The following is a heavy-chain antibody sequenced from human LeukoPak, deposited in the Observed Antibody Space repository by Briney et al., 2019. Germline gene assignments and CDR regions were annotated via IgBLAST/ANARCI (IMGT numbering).Heavy chain of an antibody. D-gene: IGHD3-16*01. J-gene: IGHJ4*02. CDR2: IWFDGSNQ. CDR3: AKDFARAGGDYFDY. Sequence: PGGSLRLFCAASGFTFSNYGMHWVRQAPGKGLEWVALIWFDGSNQYYANSVKGRFTVSRDNSKNTLYLLMNSLRADDTAVYYCAKDFARAGGDYFDYWGQGTLVTVSS. V-gene: IGHV3-33*06. CDR1: GFTFSNYG.